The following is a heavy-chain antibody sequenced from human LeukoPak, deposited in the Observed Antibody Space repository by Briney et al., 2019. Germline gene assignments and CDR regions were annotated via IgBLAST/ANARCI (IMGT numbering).Heavy chain of an antibody. Sequence: GGSLRLSCAASGFTVSSNDMSWVRQAPGKGLECISVIYSGGSTDYADSVKGRFTISRDNAKNSLYLQMNSLRAEDTAVYYCARFALKTPPTDWGQGTLVTVSS. CDR2: IYSGGST. CDR3: ARFALKTPPTD. J-gene: IGHJ4*02. CDR1: GFTVSSND. V-gene: IGHV3-53*01.